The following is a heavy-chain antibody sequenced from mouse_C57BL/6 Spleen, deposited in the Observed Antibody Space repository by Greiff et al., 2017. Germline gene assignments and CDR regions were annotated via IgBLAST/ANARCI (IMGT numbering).Heavy chain of an antibody. CDR2: IDPSDSET. Sequence: QVQLQQPGAELVRPGSSVKLSCKASGYTFTSYWMHWVKQRPIQGLEWIGNIDPSDSETHYNQKFKDKATLTVDKSSSTAYMQLSSLTSEASAVYYCAREGRRGYFDVWGTGTTVTVSS. V-gene: IGHV1-52*01. CDR1: GYTFTSYW. CDR3: AREGRRGYFDV. J-gene: IGHJ1*03.